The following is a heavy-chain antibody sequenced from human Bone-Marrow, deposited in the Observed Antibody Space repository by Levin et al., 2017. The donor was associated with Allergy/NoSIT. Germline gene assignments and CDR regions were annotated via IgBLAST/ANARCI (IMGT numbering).Heavy chain of an antibody. Sequence: GESLKISCKASGYTFTSHTIHWVRQAPGQGLEWMGWINAANGHTKYSQNFQGRVTITMDTSASTAYMELSSLRSEDTALFYCAREFSLAGIGHWYLDLWGRGTLVTVSS. J-gene: IGHJ2*01. D-gene: IGHD3-9*01. CDR3: AREFSLAGIGHWYLDL. V-gene: IGHV1-3*01. CDR1: GYTFTSHT. CDR2: INAANGHT.